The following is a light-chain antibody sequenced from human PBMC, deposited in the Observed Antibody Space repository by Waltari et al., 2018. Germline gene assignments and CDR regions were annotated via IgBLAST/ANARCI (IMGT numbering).Light chain of an antibody. J-gene: IGLJ3*02. CDR1: SDDIGTYHF. CDR2: EVN. V-gene: IGLV2-23*02. CDR3: FSYEGNTFEML. Sequence: QSALTQPAPVSGSPAQSITLSRTAASDDIGTYHFLPWYQQHPGKVPKLIIYEVNKRPSGVSNRFSGSNSGNPASLTISGLQAEDEADYYCFSYEGNTFEMLFGGGTKVTVL.